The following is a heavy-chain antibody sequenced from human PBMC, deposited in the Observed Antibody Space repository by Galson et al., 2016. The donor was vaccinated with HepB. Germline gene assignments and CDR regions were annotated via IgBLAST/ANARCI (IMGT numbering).Heavy chain of an antibody. CDR1: GFSLRTHGMC. CDR3: ARLECSGASRWFGY. V-gene: IGHV2-70*11. J-gene: IGHJ4*02. CDR2: IDWDGIT. D-gene: IGHD2-2*01. Sequence: PALVKPTQTLTLTCTFSGFSLRTHGMCVSWIRQPPGKALEWLGRIDWDGITYYSTYLEDRLAFSRDTSKNQVVLTMTNMDPVDTATYYCARLECSGASRWFGYWGQGTLVTVSS.